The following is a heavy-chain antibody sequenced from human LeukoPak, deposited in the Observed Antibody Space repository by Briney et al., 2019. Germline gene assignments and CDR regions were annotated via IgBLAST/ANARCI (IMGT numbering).Heavy chain of an antibody. J-gene: IGHJ4*02. CDR2: INAGNGNT. D-gene: IGHD7-27*01. Sequence: ASVTVSCKASGYTFTSYAMHWVRQAPGQRLEWMGWINAGNGNTKYSQKFQGRVTMTRDTSISTAYMELSSLTFEDTAVYYCARGPPNWGMVGYWGQGTLVTVSS. CDR3: ARGPPNWGMVGY. V-gene: IGHV1-3*01. CDR1: GYTFTSYA.